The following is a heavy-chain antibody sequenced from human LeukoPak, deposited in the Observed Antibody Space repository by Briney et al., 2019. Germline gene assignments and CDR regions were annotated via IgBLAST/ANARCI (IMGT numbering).Heavy chain of an antibody. J-gene: IGHJ4*02. CDR2: INHSGST. CDR3: ARHRQWLVRGAFDY. Sequence: PSETLSLTCTVSGGSISSYYWTWIRQPPGKGLEWIGEINHSGSTNYNPSLKSRVTISVDTSKNQFSLKLSSVTAADTAVYYCARHRQWLVRGAFDYWGQGTLVTVSS. CDR1: GGSISSYY. D-gene: IGHD6-19*01. V-gene: IGHV4-34*01.